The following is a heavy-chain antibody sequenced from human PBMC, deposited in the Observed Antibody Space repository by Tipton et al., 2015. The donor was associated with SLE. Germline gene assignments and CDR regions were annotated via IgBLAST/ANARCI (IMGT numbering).Heavy chain of an antibody. V-gene: IGHV4-59*08. CDR2: ISNGGGT. CDR3: ARGMVTWRGAILGVDV. D-gene: IGHD2-21*02. CDR1: GGSISSNY. Sequence: TLSLTCSVSGGSISSNYWIWIRQPPGKGLEWIGYISNGGGTNYNPSLKSRVTISVDTAKNQFSLKLTSVTAADTAVYYCARGMVTWRGAILGVDVWGLGTTVTVSS. J-gene: IGHJ6*02.